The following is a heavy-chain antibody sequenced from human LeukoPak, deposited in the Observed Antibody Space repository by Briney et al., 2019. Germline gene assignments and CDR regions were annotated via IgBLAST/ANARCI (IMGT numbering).Heavy chain of an antibody. CDR1: TGSISSSSYY. CDR2: INHSGST. CDR3: AGGTTVTTRVGYFDY. J-gene: IGHJ4*02. V-gene: IGHV4-39*07. Sequence: SETLSLTCTVSTGSISSSSYYWGWIRQPPGKGLEWIGEINHSGSTNYNPSLKSRVTISVDTSKNQFSLKLSSVTAADTAVYYCAGGTTVTTRVGYFDYWGQGTLVTVSS. D-gene: IGHD4-17*01.